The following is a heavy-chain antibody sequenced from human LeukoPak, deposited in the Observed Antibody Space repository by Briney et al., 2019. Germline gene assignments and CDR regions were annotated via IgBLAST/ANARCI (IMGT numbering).Heavy chain of an antibody. CDR1: GXTFSDYY. D-gene: IGHD1-1*01. CDR2: ISSDSSYT. V-gene: IGHV3-11*03. CDR3: ARTGTTYNNWFDP. J-gene: IGHJ5*02. Sequence: PGGSLRLSCAASGXTFSDYYMSWIRQAPGKGLEWVSYISSDSSYTNYAASVKGRFIISRDNAKNSLYLQMNSLRAEDTAVYYCARTGTTYNNWFDPWGQGTLVTVSS.